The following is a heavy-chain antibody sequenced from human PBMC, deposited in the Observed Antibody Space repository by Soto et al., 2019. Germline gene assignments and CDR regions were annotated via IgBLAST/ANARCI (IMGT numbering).Heavy chain of an antibody. V-gene: IGHV4-59*06. Sequence: SETLSLTCSVSGGSINNYYWSWIRQHPGKGLEWIGYIYYSGSTYYNPSLKSRVTISVDTSKNQFSLKLSSVTAADTAVYYCARQDTDYYGSGSYGFDYWGQGTLVTVSS. CDR2: IYYSGST. CDR1: GGSINNYY. J-gene: IGHJ4*02. CDR3: ARQDTDYYGSGSYGFDY. D-gene: IGHD3-10*01.